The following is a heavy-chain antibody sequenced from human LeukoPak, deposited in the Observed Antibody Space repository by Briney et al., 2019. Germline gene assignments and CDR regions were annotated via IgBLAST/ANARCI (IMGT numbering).Heavy chain of an antibody. J-gene: IGHJ3*01. D-gene: IGHD1-26*01. CDR3: AKGLSGSYFNRDAFDV. V-gene: IGHV3-30*02. Sequence: GGSLRLSCAASGFTFSSYDIHWVRQAPGKGLEWVAFIRYDGSNKYYADSVKGRFTISRDNSKNTLYLQMNSLRAEDTAVYYCAKGLSGSYFNRDAFDVWGQGTMVTVSS. CDR2: IRYDGSNK. CDR1: GFTFSSYD.